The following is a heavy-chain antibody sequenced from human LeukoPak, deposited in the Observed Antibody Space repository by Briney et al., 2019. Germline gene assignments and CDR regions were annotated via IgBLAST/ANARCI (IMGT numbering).Heavy chain of an antibody. CDR2: ISSSSGYI. J-gene: IGHJ4*02. D-gene: IGHD3-3*01. V-gene: IGHV3-21*01. CDR1: GFTFSSYS. CDR3: ARGTSMSGVVQFDY. Sequence: GGSLRLSCAASGFTFSSYSMNWVRQAPGKGLEWVSSISSSSGYIYYADSVKARFTISRDNAKNSLYLQMNSLRAEDTAVYYCARGTSMSGVVQFDYWGQGTLVTVSS.